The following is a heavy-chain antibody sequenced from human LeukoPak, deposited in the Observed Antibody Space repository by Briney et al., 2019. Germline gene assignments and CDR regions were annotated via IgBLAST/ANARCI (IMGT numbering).Heavy chain of an antibody. CDR2: ISYDGSNK. J-gene: IGHJ6*03. CDR3: ARSNLHYYYYYMDV. CDR1: GFTFNTYA. Sequence: PGGSLRLSCAASGFTFNTYAMHWVRQAPGKGLEWVAVISYDGSNKYYADSVKGRFTISRDTSKNTLYLQMNSLRAEDTALYYCARSNLHYYYYYMDVWGNGTTVTVSS. V-gene: IGHV3-30*04.